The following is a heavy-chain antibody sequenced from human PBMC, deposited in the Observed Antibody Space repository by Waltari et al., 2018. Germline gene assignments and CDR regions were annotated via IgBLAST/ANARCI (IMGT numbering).Heavy chain of an antibody. J-gene: IGHJ4*02. CDR3: VRSTSWRYYFDT. CDR1: GFTFGSYS. D-gene: IGHD6-13*01. V-gene: IGHV3-21*01. Sequence: DVQLVESGGGLVKPGGSLRLSCAAPGFTFGSYSMHWVRQAPGKGLEWVASISSGGTYIYYTYSVKGRFTISRGSVTDSLYLQMNSLRVEDTATYFCVRSTSWRYYFDTWGQGTLVAVSS. CDR2: ISSGGTYI.